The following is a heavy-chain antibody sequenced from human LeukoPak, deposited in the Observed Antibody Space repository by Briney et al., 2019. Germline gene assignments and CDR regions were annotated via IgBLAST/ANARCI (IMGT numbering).Heavy chain of an antibody. CDR2: MNPNSGNT. V-gene: IGHV1-8*01. CDR1: GYTFTSYD. D-gene: IGHD3-22*01. CDR3: AREDYYDSGSNDY. J-gene: IGHJ4*02. Sequence: ASVKVSCKASGYTFTSYDINWVRQATGQGLEWMGWMNPNSGNTGYAQKFQGRVTMTRNTSISTAYMELSSLRSEDTAMYYCAREDYYDSGSNDYWGQGTLVTVSS.